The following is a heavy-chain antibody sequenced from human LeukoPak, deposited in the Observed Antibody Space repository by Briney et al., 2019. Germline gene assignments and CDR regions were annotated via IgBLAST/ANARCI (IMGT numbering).Heavy chain of an antibody. Sequence: SETLSLTCTVSGGSISSSSYYWGWIRQPPGKGLEWIGCIYYSGRNNYHPSLKGRVTISVDTSKNQFSLKLSSVTAADTAVYYCARWGRSIAAAGQSLLSITSCDYWGQGTLVTVSS. CDR1: GGSISSSSYY. J-gene: IGHJ4*02. V-gene: IGHV4-39*01. D-gene: IGHD6-13*01. CDR3: ARWGRSIAAAGQSLLSITSCDY. CDR2: IYYSGRN.